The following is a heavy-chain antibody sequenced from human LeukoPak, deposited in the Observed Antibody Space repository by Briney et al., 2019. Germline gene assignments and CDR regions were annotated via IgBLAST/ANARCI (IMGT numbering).Heavy chain of an antibody. Sequence: GGTLRLSCGASGFSFSSSWRSWIRQTPGKGLEWVGNIKQDGSEKYNLYSVKGRFAISRDNAKNSLYLQMNSLRAEDTAVYYCATSGGTSGPELDYWGQGTLVTVSS. CDR2: IKQDGSEK. CDR1: GFSFSSSW. D-gene: IGHD3-3*01. CDR3: ATSGGTSGPELDY. V-gene: IGHV3-7*05. J-gene: IGHJ4*02.